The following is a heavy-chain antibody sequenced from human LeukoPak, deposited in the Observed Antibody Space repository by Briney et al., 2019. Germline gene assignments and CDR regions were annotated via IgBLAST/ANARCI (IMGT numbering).Heavy chain of an antibody. CDR2: IYYSGST. CDR3: ARGGQLVQGGYYFDY. CDR1: GGSISSYY. D-gene: IGHD6-13*01. V-gene: IGHV4-59*01. J-gene: IGHJ4*02. Sequence: SETLSLTCTVSGGSISSYYWSWIRQPPGKGLEWIGYIYYSGSTNYNPSLKSRVTISVDTSKNQFSLKLSSVTAADTAVYYCARGGQLVQGGYYFDYWGQGTLVTVSS.